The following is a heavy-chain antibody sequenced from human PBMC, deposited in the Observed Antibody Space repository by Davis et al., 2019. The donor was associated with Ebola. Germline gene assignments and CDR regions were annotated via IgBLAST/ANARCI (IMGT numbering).Heavy chain of an antibody. V-gene: IGHV3-11*01. Sequence: PGGSLRLSCAASGFTFSSYAMSWIRQAPGKGLEWVSYISSSGSTIYYADSVKGRFTISRDNAKNSLYLQMNSLRAEDTAVYYCARDTHLVVPPGYFDYWGQGTLVTVSS. D-gene: IGHD2-15*01. J-gene: IGHJ4*02. CDR2: ISSSGSTI. CDR1: GFTFSSYA. CDR3: ARDTHLVVPPGYFDY.